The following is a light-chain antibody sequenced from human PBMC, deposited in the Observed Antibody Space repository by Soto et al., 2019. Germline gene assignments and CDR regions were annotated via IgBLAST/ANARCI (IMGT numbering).Light chain of an antibody. Sequence: SSLTQPPSASGSPGQSVTISCPGTSSDGGGYNYVSWYQQHPGKAPKLMIYEVSKRPSGVPDRFSGSKSGNTASLTVSGLQAEDAADYYCSSYAGSNLYVFGTGTKVTV. J-gene: IGLJ1*01. CDR1: SSDGGGYNY. CDR2: EVS. V-gene: IGLV2-8*01. CDR3: SSYAGSNLYV.